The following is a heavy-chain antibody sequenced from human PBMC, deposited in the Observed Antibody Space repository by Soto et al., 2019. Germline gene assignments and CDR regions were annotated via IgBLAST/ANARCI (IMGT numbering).Heavy chain of an antibody. J-gene: IGHJ6*02. Sequence: QVQLVESGGGVVQPGRSLRLSCAASGFTFSSYAMHWVRQAPGKGLEWVAVISYDGSNKYYADSVKGRFTISRDNSKNTLYLQMNSLRAEDMAVYFCASPRGSGSYYYYYYGMDVWGQGTTVTVS. V-gene: IGHV3-30-3*01. D-gene: IGHD1-26*01. CDR1: GFTFSSYA. CDR3: ASPRGSGSYYYYYYGMDV. CDR2: ISYDGSNK.